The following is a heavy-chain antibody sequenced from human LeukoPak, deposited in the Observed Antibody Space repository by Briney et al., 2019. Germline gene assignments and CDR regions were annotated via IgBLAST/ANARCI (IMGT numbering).Heavy chain of an antibody. CDR1: GGTFSSYA. Sequence: GASVKVSCKASGGTFSSYAISWVRQAPGQGLKWMGGIIPIFGTANYAQKFQGRVTITADESTSTAYVELSSLRSEDTAVYYCARDAIAVAAPIYYYYGIDVWGQGTTVTVSS. V-gene: IGHV1-69*13. D-gene: IGHD6-19*01. J-gene: IGHJ6*02. CDR3: ARDAIAVAAPIYYYYGIDV. CDR2: IIPIFGTA.